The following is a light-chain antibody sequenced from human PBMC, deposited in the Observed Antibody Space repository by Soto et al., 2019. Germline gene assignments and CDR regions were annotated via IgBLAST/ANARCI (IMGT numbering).Light chain of an antibody. J-gene: IGLJ3*02. Sequence: QSVLTQPASVSGSPGHSITISCTGTISDVGSYNLVSWYQQHPGKAPKLMIYEGSKRPSGVSNRFSGSKSGNTASLTISGLQAEDEADYYCCSYAGSKVFGGGTKLTVL. CDR2: EGS. V-gene: IGLV2-23*01. CDR3: CSYAGSKV. CDR1: ISDVGSYNL.